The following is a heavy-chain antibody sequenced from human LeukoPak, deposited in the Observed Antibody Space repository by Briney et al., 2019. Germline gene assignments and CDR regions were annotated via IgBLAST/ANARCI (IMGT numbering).Heavy chain of an antibody. Sequence: QPGGSLRLSCAASGFTFTTYWMTWVRQAPGKGLEWVANIKQDGSQKYYVDSVKGRFTISRDNAKNSLYLQMNSLKAEDTAVYYCARENWANDYWGQGTLVTVSS. CDR1: GFTFTTYW. J-gene: IGHJ4*02. CDR2: IKQDGSQK. CDR3: ARENWANDY. D-gene: IGHD7-27*01. V-gene: IGHV3-7*01.